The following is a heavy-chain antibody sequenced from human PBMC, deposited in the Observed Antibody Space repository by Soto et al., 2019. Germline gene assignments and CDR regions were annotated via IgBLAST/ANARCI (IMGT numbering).Heavy chain of an antibody. J-gene: IGHJ3*02. Sequence: GASVKVSCKASGYTFTSYYMHWVRQAPGQGLEWMGIINPSGGSTSYAQKFQGRVTMTRDTSTSTVYMELSSLRSEDTAVYYCARDLYDYIWGSYRYKGWVGAFDIWGQGTMVTVSS. V-gene: IGHV1-46*03. CDR2: INPSGGST. CDR1: GYTFTSYY. CDR3: ARDLYDYIWGSYRYKGWVGAFDI. D-gene: IGHD3-16*02.